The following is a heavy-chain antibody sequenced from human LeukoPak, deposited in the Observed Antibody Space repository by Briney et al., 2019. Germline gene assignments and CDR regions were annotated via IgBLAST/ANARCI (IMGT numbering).Heavy chain of an antibody. Sequence: GGSLRLSCAASGFTFSSYGMHWVRQAPGKGLEWVAVIWYDGSNKYYADSVKGRFTISRDNSKNTLYLQMNSLRAEDTAVYYCARVSNYYDSSGYYRNWGQGTLATVSS. V-gene: IGHV3-33*01. CDR2: IWYDGSNK. CDR3: ARVSNYYDSSGYYRN. CDR1: GFTFSSYG. J-gene: IGHJ4*02. D-gene: IGHD3-22*01.